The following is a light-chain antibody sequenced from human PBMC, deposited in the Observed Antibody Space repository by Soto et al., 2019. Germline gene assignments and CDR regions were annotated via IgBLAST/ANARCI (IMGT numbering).Light chain of an antibody. CDR1: SSDVGGYNY. Sequence: QSALTQPPSASGSPGQSVTISCTGTSSDVGGYNYVSWYQQHPGKAPKLMIYEVSKRPSGVPARFSGSKSGNTASLTVSGLQAEDEADYYCSSYAGSNILGFGGGTKLTVL. CDR2: EVS. J-gene: IGLJ3*02. V-gene: IGLV2-8*01. CDR3: SSYAGSNILG.